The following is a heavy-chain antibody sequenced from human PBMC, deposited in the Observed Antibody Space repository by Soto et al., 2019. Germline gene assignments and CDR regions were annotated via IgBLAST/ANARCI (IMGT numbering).Heavy chain of an antibody. CDR2: IDWDDDK. Sequence: GSGPTLVNPTQTLTLTCTFSGFSLSTSGMCVSWIRQPPGKALEWLARIDWDDDKYHSTSLKTRLTISKDTSKNQVVLTMTNMDPVDTATYYCARIPRYCSGGSCYGIEYYFDYWGQGTLVTVSS. D-gene: IGHD2-15*01. CDR3: ARIPRYCSGGSCYGIEYYFDY. J-gene: IGHJ4*02. V-gene: IGHV2-70*11. CDR1: GFSLSTSGMC.